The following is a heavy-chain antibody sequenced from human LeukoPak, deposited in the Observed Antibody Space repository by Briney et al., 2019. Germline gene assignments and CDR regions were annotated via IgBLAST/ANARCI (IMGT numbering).Heavy chain of an antibody. J-gene: IGHJ5*02. CDR1: GGSFSGYY. V-gene: IGHV4-34*01. CDR2: INHSGST. D-gene: IGHD2-15*01. Sequence: PSETLSLTCAVYGGSFSGYYWSWIRQPPGKGLEWIGEINHSGSTNYNPSLKSRVTISVDTSKNQFSLKLSSVTAADTAVYYCARERRGYRGGNWFDPWGQGTLVTVSS. CDR3: ARERRGYRGGNWFDP.